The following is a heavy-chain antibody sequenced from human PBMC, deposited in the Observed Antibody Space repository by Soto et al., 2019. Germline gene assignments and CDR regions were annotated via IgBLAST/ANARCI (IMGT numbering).Heavy chain of an antibody. D-gene: IGHD6-13*01. CDR3: AREGTIAGAGIPWWFDP. CDR2: INHSGST. CDR1: GGSFSDYY. Sequence: SETLSLTCVIYGGSFSDYYCSWIRQTPGKGLEWIGEINHSGSTNYNPSLKSRVTMSVDTSKNQFSLKLNYVTAADTAVYYCAREGTIAGAGIPWWFDPWGQGTLVTVSS. J-gene: IGHJ5*02. V-gene: IGHV4-34*01.